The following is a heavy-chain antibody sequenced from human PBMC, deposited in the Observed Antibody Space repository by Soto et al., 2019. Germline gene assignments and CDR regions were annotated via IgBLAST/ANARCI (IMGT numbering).Heavy chain of an antibody. CDR3: ARGHSYGPDATNHYYYGMDV. J-gene: IGHJ6*02. V-gene: IGHV3-21*01. CDR2: ISSSSSYI. CDR1: GFTFSSYS. Sequence: GGSLRLSCAASGFTFSSYSMNWVRQAPGKGLEWVSSISSSSSYIYYTDSVKGRFTISRDNAKNSLYLQMNSLRAEDTAVYYWARGHSYGPDATNHYYYGMDVWGQGTTVTVSS. D-gene: IGHD5-18*01.